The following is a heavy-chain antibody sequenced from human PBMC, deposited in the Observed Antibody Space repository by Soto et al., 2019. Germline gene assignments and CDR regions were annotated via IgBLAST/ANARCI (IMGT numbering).Heavy chain of an antibody. J-gene: IGHJ4*02. CDR2: IIPILGIA. Sequence: SVKVTCKASGGTFSRYTISWVRQAPGQGIEWMGRIIPILGIANYAQKFQGRVTITADKSTSTAYMELSSLRSEDTAVYYCARDLQGYCSSTSCPSLDYWGQGTLVTISS. V-gene: IGHV1-69*04. CDR3: ARDLQGYCSSTSCPSLDY. CDR1: GGTFSRYT. D-gene: IGHD2-2*01.